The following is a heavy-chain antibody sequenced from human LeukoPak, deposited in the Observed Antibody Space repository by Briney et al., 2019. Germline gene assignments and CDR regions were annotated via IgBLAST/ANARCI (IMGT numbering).Heavy chain of an antibody. Sequence: SSETLSLTCTVSGGSISSSSYYWGWIRQPPGKGLEWIGSIYYSGSTYYNPSLKSRVTISVDTSKNQFSLKLSSVTAADTAVYYCARPNNELGYCSGGSCWYFDLWGRGTLVTVSS. D-gene: IGHD2-15*01. CDR2: IYYSGST. V-gene: IGHV4-39*01. CDR1: GGSISSSSYY. J-gene: IGHJ2*01. CDR3: ARPNNELGYCSGGSCWYFDL.